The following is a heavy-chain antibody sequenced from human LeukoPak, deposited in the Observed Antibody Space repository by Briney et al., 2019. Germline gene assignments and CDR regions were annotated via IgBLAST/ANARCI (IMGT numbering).Heavy chain of an antibody. CDR1: GFTFSSYS. V-gene: IGHV3-48*01. Sequence: LSGGSLRLSCAASGFTFSSYSMNWVRQAPGKGLEWVSYISSSSSTIYYADSVKGRFTISRDNAKNSLYLQMNSLRAEDTAVYYCARSGRSLGNYFDYWGQGTLVTVSS. CDR2: ISSSSSTI. D-gene: IGHD3-16*02. CDR3: ARSGRSLGNYFDY. J-gene: IGHJ4*02.